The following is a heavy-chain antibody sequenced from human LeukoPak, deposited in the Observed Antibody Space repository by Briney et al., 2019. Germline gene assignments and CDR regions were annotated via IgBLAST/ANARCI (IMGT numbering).Heavy chain of an antibody. J-gene: IGHJ6*03. V-gene: IGHV5-51*01. D-gene: IGHD5-18*01. CDR3: ARLGYSYGYDYYYYYYMDV. CDR2: ISPGHSDT. Sequence: GGSLKISCKGSGYSLTSYWIGLVLQMPWKGLEWIGIISPGHSDTRYTPSSPGQVTTSAANSITTAYLQWSSLKASDTAMYYCARLGYSYGYDYYYYYYMDVWGKGTTVTVSS. CDR1: GYSLTSYW.